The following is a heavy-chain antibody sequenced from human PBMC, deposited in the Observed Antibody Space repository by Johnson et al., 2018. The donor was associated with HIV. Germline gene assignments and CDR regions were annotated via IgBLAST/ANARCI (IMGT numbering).Heavy chain of an antibody. V-gene: IGHV3-66*01. CDR2: IYSGGST. Sequence: MQLVESGGDVVQPGGSLRLSCAASGFTVSSNYMSWVRQAPGKGLEWVSVIYSGGSTYYSDSVKGRFTIYRDNSKNTLYLQMNSLRAEDTAVYYCAREATYYDYVWGSYAFDIWGQGTMVTVSS. CDR1: GFTVSSNY. D-gene: IGHD3-16*01. CDR3: AREATYYDYVWGSYAFDI. J-gene: IGHJ3*02.